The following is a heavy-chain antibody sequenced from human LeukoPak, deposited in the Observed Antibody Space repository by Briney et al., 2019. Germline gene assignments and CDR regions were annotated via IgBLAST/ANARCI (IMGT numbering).Heavy chain of an antibody. J-gene: IGHJ4*02. Sequence: GASVKVSCKASGYTFTSYYMHWGRQAPGQGLEWMRIINPSGGSTSYAQKFQGRVTMTRDTSTSTVYMELSSLRSEDTAVYYCARGSRGVVPAATFDYWGQGTLVTVSS. CDR2: INPSGGST. CDR1: GYTFTSYY. D-gene: IGHD2-2*01. V-gene: IGHV1-46*01. CDR3: ARGSRGVVPAATFDY.